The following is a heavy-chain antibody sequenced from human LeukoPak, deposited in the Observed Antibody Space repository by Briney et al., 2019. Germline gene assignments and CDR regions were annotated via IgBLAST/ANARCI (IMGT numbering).Heavy chain of an antibody. V-gene: IGHV4-61*01. CDR3: ARVAYYYDSSGSTSNWFDP. D-gene: IGHD3-22*01. Sequence: PSETLSLTCTVSGYSISSGYYWSWIRQPPGKGLEWIGYIYYSGSTNYNPSLKSRVTISVDTSKNQFSLKLSSVTAADTAVYYCARVAYYYDSSGSTSNWFDPWGQGTLVTVSS. CDR2: IYYSGST. J-gene: IGHJ5*02. CDR1: GYSISSGYY.